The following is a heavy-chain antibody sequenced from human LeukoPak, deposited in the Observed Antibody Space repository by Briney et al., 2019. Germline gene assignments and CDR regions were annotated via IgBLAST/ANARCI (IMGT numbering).Heavy chain of an antibody. CDR3: ARSGVQWQWLLTYDAFDI. CDR1: GFTFSSSA. CDR2: ISNNGGYA. V-gene: IGHV3-23*01. J-gene: IGHJ3*02. D-gene: IGHD6-19*01. Sequence: TGGSLRRSCAASGFTFSSSAMSWVRQAPGKGLEWVSAISNNGGYAYYADSVQGRFTISRDNSENTLYLQMNSLRAEDTAVYYCARSGVQWQWLLTYDAFDIWGQGTKVTVSS.